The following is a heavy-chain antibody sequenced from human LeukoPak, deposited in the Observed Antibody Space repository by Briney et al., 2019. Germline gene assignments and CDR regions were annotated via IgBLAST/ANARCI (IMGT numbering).Heavy chain of an antibody. Sequence: GGSLRPSCDASGFTFSDYYMSWIRQAPGKGLEWLSYITGTDHSMRYADSVKGRFAISRDNAKNSLYLQLNSLRAEDTAVYYCARGHCNSRNCYWHFDLWGRGTRVTVSS. CDR3: ARGHCNSRNCYWHFDL. CDR2: ITGTDHSM. V-gene: IGHV3-11*01. CDR1: GFTFSDYY. D-gene: IGHD2/OR15-2a*01. J-gene: IGHJ2*01.